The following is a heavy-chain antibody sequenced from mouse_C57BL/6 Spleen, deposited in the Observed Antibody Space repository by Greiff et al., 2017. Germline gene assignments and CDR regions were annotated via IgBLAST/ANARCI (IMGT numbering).Heavy chain of an antibody. CDR1: GYAFTNYL. CDR3: ARGRDYVLLYD. CDR2: INPGSGGT. D-gene: IGHD2-4*01. V-gene: IGHV1-54*01. J-gene: IGHJ2*01. Sequence: VQLQQPGAALVRPGTSVKVSCKASGYAFTNYLIAWVKQRPGQGLEWIGVINPGSGGTNYNERFKGKATLTADKSSSTAYLQLSSLTSADSAVYFCARGRDYVLLYDWGQGTTLTVSS.